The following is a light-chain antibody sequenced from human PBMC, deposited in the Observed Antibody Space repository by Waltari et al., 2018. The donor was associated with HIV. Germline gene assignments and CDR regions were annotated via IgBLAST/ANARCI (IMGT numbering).Light chain of an antibody. CDR3: QSADSSGTYGVV. V-gene: IGLV3-25*03. CDR1: ALPKQY. CDR2: KDS. Sequence: SYELTQPPSVSVSPGQTARITCSGDALPKQYAHWYQQKPGQAPVLVIYKDSERPSGIPGRFSGSSSGKTVTLTISGVQAEDEADYYCQSADSSGTYGVVFGGGTKLTVL. J-gene: IGLJ2*01.